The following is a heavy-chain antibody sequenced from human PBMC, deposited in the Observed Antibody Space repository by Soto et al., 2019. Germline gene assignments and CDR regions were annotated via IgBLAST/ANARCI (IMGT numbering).Heavy chain of an antibody. CDR2: VSGSLDSA. Sequence: GGSLRLSCEVSGFTFRDYAMSWVRQAPGKGLEWVSTVSGSLDSAYDSDAVKGRFTVSRDHSRNVLYLQMDSLRAEDTGVYYCAKDSGLPGDFGILIHAFDIWGQGTLVTVSS. V-gene: IGHV3-23*01. D-gene: IGHD3-10*01. CDR1: GFTFRDYA. CDR3: AKDSGLPGDFGILIHAFDI. J-gene: IGHJ3*02.